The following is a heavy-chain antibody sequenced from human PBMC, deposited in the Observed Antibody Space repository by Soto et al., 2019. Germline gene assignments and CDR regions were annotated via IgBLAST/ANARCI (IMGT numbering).Heavy chain of an antibody. D-gene: IGHD3-22*01. CDR2: ISTSGNT. CDR1: GVSMRNSY. Sequence: SETLSLTCSVSGVSMRNSYWTWIRQSAGKGLEWIGRISTSGNTNYNPSLNSRLTMSVDTSKNQVSLKLTSVTAADTAMYYPDSSGYTRCFDYWGQGTLVTVSS. J-gene: IGHJ4*02. V-gene: IGHV4-4*07. CDR3: DSSGYTRCFDY.